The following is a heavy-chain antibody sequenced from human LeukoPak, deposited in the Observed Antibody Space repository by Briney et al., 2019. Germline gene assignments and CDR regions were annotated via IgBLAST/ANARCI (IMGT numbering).Heavy chain of an antibody. CDR2: IYHKGST. Sequence: SETLSLTCTVSGASITSYYWSWIRQPPGKGLEWIGHIYHKGSTTYNSSLKSRITISVNASKTQFSLKLSSVTAADTAVYYCARGGVGATYNYFDYWGQGTLVTVSS. CDR3: ARGGVGATYNYFDY. V-gene: IGHV4-59*01. D-gene: IGHD1-26*01. J-gene: IGHJ4*02. CDR1: GASITSYY.